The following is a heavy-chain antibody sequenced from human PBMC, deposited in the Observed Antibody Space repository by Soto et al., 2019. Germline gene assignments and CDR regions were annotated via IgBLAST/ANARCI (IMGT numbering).Heavy chain of an antibody. D-gene: IGHD2-2*01. J-gene: IGHJ4*02. Sequence: QLQLQESGPGLVKPSETLSLTCTVSGGSISSSSYYWGWIRQPPGKGLEWIGSIYYSGSTYYNPSLKVRVTLSVDTSKNQFSLKLSSVTAADTAVYYCARRYCSSTSCHFDYWGQGTLVTVSS. CDR3: ARRYCSSTSCHFDY. V-gene: IGHV4-39*01. CDR1: GGSISSSSYY. CDR2: IYYSGST.